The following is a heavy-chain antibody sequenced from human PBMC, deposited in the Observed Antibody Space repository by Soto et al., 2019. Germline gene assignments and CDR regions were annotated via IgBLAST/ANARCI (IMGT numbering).Heavy chain of an antibody. V-gene: IGHV1-8*01. CDR3: ASQFGFKHYYYYGMDV. J-gene: IGHJ6*02. CDR1: GYTFTSYD. D-gene: IGHD2-21*01. CDR2: MNPNSGNT. Sequence: GASVKVSCKASGYTFTSYDINWVRQATGQGLEWMGWMNPNSGNTGYAQKFQGRVTMTRNTSISTAYMELSSLRSEDTAVYYCASQFGFKHYYYYGMDVWGQGTTVTVSS.